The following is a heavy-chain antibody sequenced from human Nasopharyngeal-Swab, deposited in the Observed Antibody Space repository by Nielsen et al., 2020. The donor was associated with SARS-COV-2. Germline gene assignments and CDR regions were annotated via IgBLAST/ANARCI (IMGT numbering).Heavy chain of an antibody. CDR1: GFTFSSYS. J-gene: IGHJ3*02. Sequence: GGSLRLSCAASGFTFSSYSMNWVRQAPGKGLEWVSSTSSSSSYIYYADSVKGRFTISRDNAKNSLYLQMNSLRAEDTAVYYCARDHVLPDAFDIWGQGTMVTVSS. D-gene: IGHD3-10*01. CDR3: ARDHVLPDAFDI. CDR2: TSSSSSYI. V-gene: IGHV3-21*01.